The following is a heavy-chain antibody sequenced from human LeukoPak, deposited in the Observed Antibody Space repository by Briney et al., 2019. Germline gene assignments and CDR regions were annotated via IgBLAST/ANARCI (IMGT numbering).Heavy chain of an antibody. CDR3: ATLPAATSTPDY. V-gene: IGHV1-18*01. CDR1: GYTFTSYG. D-gene: IGHD2-2*01. CDR2: ISAYNGNT. J-gene: IGHJ4*02. Sequence: GASVKVSCKASGYTFTSYGISWVRQAPGQGLEWMGWISAYNGNTNYAQKLQGRVTMTTDTSTSTAYMELSRLRSDDTAVYYCATLPAATSTPDYWGQGTLVTVSS.